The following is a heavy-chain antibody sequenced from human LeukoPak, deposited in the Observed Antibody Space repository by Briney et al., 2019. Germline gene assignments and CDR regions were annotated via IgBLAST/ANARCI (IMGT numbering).Heavy chain of an antibody. V-gene: IGHV3-64*01. Sequence: GGSLRLSCAASGFTFSSYVMYWVRQAPGKGLGYVSSISSNGGSTYYANSVKGRFTISRDNSKNTLYLQMGSLRAEDMAVYYCARGGQSKYDSSGYLNYFDYWGQGTLVTVSS. CDR1: GFTFSSYV. D-gene: IGHD3-22*01. J-gene: IGHJ4*02. CDR3: ARGGQSKYDSSGYLNYFDY. CDR2: ISSNGGST.